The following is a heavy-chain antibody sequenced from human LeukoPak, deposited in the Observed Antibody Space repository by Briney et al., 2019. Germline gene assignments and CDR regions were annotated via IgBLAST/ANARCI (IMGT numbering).Heavy chain of an antibody. D-gene: IGHD3-22*01. CDR3: AREFYDSSGYYYSHLDY. V-gene: IGHV1-2*06. J-gene: IGHJ4*02. CDR1: GYTFTGYY. CDR2: INPNSGGT. Sequence: ASVKVSCKASGYTFTGYYMHWVRQAPGQGLEWMGRINPNSGGTNYAQKFQGRVTMTRDTSISTAYMKLSRLRSDDTAVYYCAREFYDSSGYYYSHLDYWGQGTLVTVSS.